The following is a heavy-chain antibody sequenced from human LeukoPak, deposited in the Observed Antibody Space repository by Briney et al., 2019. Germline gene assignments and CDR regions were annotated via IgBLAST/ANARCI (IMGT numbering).Heavy chain of an antibody. Sequence: ASLKVSCKASGGTFSSYAISWVRQAPGQGLEWMGRIIPIFGTANYAQKVQGRVTITTDESTSTAYMELSSLRSEDTAVYYCARNTYYYDSSGYYYGSPYCYYYMDVWGKGTTVTVSS. D-gene: IGHD3-22*01. V-gene: IGHV1-69*05. CDR1: GGTFSSYA. J-gene: IGHJ6*03. CDR3: ARNTYYYDSSGYYYGSPYCYYYMDV. CDR2: IIPIFGTA.